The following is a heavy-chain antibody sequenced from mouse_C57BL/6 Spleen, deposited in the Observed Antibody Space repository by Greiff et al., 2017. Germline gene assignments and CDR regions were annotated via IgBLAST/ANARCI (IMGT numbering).Heavy chain of an antibody. J-gene: IGHJ2*01. V-gene: IGHV6-3*01. CDR3: TVGYDGYFGY. CDR1: GFTFSNYW. D-gene: IGHD2-3*01. CDR2: IRLKSDNYAT. Sequence: EVKLVESGGGLVQPGGSMKLSCVASGFTFSNYWMNWVRQSPEKGLEWVAQIRLKSDNYATHYAESVKGRFTISRDDSKSSVYLQMNNLRAEDTGIYYCTVGYDGYFGYWGQGTTLTVSS.